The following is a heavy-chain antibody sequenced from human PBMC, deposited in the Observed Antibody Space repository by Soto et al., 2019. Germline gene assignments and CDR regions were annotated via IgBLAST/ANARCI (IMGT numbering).Heavy chain of an antibody. D-gene: IGHD3-16*01. V-gene: IGHV3-7*04. CDR2: IKQDGSER. Sequence: GGSLRLSCTTSGFPFRIYWVTWVRQAPGKGLEWVANIKQDGSERYHADSVKGRFTISRDNAKNSLYLQMNSLRVDDTAVYYCARASIYYAMDVWGQGTTVTVSS. CDR3: ARASIYYAMDV. J-gene: IGHJ6*02. CDR1: GFPFRIYW.